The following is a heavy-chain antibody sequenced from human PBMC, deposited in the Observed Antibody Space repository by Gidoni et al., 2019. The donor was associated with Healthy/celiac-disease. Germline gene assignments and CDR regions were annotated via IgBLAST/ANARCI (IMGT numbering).Heavy chain of an antibody. Sequence: QLQLQASGPGLVKPSETLSLTCTVSGGSISSSSYYWGWIRQPPGKGLEWIGSIYYSGSTYYNPSLKSRVTISVDTSKNQFSLKLSSVTAADTAVYYCARQVSNYYYYMDVWGKGTTVTVSS. CDR2: IYYSGST. CDR1: GGSISSSSYY. J-gene: IGHJ6*03. V-gene: IGHV4-39*01. CDR3: ARQVSNYYYYMDV.